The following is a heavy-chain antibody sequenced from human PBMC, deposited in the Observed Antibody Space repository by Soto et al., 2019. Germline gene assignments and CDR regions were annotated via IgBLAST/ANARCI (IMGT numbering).Heavy chain of an antibody. J-gene: IGHJ6*02. CDR3: ARERITIFGAVAGMDV. V-gene: IGHV1-3*01. D-gene: IGHD3-3*01. Sequence: AAVKVSCKASGYTFTSYAMHWVRQAPGQRLEWMGWINAGNGNTKYSRKFQGRVTITRDTSASTAYMELSSLRSEDTAVYYCARERITIFGAVAGMDVWGQGTTVTVSS. CDR1: GYTFTSYA. CDR2: INAGNGNT.